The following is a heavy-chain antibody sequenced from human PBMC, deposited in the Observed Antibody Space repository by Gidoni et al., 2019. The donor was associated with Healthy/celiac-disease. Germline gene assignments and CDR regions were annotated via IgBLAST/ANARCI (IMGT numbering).Heavy chain of an antibody. J-gene: IGHJ6*02. V-gene: IGHV1-3*01. CDR1: GYTFTSYA. D-gene: IGHD6-19*01. CDR3: ARGTGYSSGWYYGMDV. Sequence: QVQIVQSGAEVKKPGASVKVSCKASGYTFTSYAMHWVRQAPGQRLEWMGWINAGNGNTKYSQKFQGRVTITRDTSASTAYMELSSLRSEDTAVYYCARGTGYSSGWYYGMDVWGQGTTVTVSS. CDR2: INAGNGNT.